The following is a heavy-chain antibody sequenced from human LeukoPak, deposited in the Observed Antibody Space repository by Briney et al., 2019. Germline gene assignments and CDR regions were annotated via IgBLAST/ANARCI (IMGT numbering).Heavy chain of an antibody. J-gene: IGHJ1*01. V-gene: IGHV1-24*01. CDR1: GYTLTELS. D-gene: IGHD2-2*02. CDR2: FDPEDGET. CDR3: ATEGIPPLVVPAAIPFQH. Sequence: ASVKVSCKVSGYTLTELSVHWVRQAPGKGLEWMGGFDPEDGETIYAQKFQGRVTMTEDTSTDTAYMELSSLRSEDTAVYYCATEGIPPLVVPAAIPFQHWGQGTLVTVSS.